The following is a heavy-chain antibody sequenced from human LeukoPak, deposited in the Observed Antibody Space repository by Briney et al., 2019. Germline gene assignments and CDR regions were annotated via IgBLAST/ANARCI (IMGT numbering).Heavy chain of an antibody. CDR3: AKLRKLRSVFWDY. D-gene: IGHD3-3*01. V-gene: IGHV3-23*01. CDR1: GFTFSSYA. Sequence: GGPLRLSCAASGFTFSSYAMSWVRQAPGKGLEWVSAISGSGGSTYYADSVKGRFTISRDNSKNTLYLQMNSLRAEDTAVYYCAKLRKLRSVFWDYWGQGTLVTVSS. J-gene: IGHJ4*02. CDR2: ISGSGGST.